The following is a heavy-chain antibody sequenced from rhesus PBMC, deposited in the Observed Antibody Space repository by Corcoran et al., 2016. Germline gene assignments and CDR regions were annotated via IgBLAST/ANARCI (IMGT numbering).Heavy chain of an antibody. V-gene: IGHV4S11*01. D-gene: IGHD6-25*01. J-gene: IGHJ4*01. CDR1: GGATSSYY. Sequence: QVQLQESGPELVKPSETLSLTCAVSGGATSSYYWSWIRPPPGKGLEWIGYISGSSGSTTYNPSLKSRVTLSVDTSKSQLSLKLSSVTAADTAVYFCARSAATKHFDYWGQGVLVTVSS. CDR3: ARSAATKHFDY. CDR2: ISGSSGST.